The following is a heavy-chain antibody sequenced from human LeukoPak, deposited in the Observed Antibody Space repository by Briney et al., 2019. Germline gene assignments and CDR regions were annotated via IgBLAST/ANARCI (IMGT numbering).Heavy chain of an antibody. CDR3: ARVVSGGTFDS. J-gene: IGHJ5*01. D-gene: IGHD5/OR15-5a*01. Sequence: SETLSLTCTVSDGAIGSYYWTWVRQPADKGFEWIGHVYSDGTTNYNPSLKSRLTMSIDKAKNKFSLKVNSVTAADTAVYYCARVVSGGTFDSWGQGTLVTVSS. V-gene: IGHV4-4*07. CDR2: VYSDGTT. CDR1: DGAIGSYY.